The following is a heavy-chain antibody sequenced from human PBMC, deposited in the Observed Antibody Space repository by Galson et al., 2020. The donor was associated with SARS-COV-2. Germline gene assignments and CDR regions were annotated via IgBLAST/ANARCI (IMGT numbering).Heavy chain of an antibody. CDR1: GFTFSNFE. J-gene: IGHJ4*02. Sequence: GESLKISCAASGFTFSNFEMHWVRQAPGKGLEWVAVISSDGSQKYYADSVKGRFSISRDNSKNTLYLQMAGLGPEDTAVYYCARDKDRVTRSFDNWGQGTLVTVSS. D-gene: IGHD2-21*02. CDR2: ISSDGSQK. V-gene: IGHV3-30*04. CDR3: ARDKDRVTRSFDN.